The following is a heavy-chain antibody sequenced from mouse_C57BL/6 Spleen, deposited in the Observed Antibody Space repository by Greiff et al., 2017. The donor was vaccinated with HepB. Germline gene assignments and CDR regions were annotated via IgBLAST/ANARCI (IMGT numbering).Heavy chain of an antibody. CDR1: GFTFSSYA. D-gene: IGHD2-5*01. Sequence: EVQLVESGGGLVKPGGSLKLSCAASGFTFSSYAMSWVRQTPEKRLEWVATISDGGSYTYYPDNVKGRFTISRDNAKNNRYLQMSHLKSEDTAMYYCARDDYSNSFDYWGQGTTLTVSS. CDR3: ARDDYSNSFDY. J-gene: IGHJ2*01. CDR2: ISDGGSYT. V-gene: IGHV5-4*01.